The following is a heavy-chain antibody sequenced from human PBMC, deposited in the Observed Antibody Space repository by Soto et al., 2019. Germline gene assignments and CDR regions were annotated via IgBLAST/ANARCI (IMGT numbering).Heavy chain of an antibody. Sequence: PGESLKISCKGSGYSFTSYWIGWVRQMPGKGLEWMGIIYPGDSDTRYSPSFQGQVTISADKSISTAYLQWSSLKASDTAMYYCARRSPGGYSLQYYYYMDVWGKGTTVTVSS. CDR3: ARRSPGGYSLQYYYYMDV. J-gene: IGHJ6*03. CDR1: GYSFTSYW. V-gene: IGHV5-51*01. D-gene: IGHD3-22*01. CDR2: IYPGDSDT.